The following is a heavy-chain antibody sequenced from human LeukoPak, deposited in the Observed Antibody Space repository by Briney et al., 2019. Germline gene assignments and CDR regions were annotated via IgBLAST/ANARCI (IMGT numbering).Heavy chain of an antibody. CDR2: IYYSGST. CDR1: GGSISSGDYY. D-gene: IGHD5-18*01. V-gene: IGHV4-30-4*01. CDR3: ARGSRGYSYGASGDY. Sequence: SQTLSLTCTVPGGSISSGDYYWSWIRQPPGKGLEWIGYIYYSGSTYYNPSLKSRVTISVDTSKNQFSLKLSSVTAADTAVYYCARGSRGYSYGASGDYWGQGTLVTVSS. J-gene: IGHJ4*02.